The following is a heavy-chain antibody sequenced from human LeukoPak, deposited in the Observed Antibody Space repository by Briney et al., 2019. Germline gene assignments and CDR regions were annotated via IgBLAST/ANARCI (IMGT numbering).Heavy chain of an antibody. V-gene: IGHV3-23*01. CDR3: AKAGYTSSWPLDY. CDR2: ISASGATT. Sequence: GGSLRLSCAASGFTFSSHTMTWVRQAPGKGLEWVSAISASGATTYYADSVKGRVTISRDNSKNTLYLQINSLRAEDTAVYYRAKAGYTSSWPLDYWGQGTLVTVSS. D-gene: IGHD6-13*01. CDR1: GFTFSSHT. J-gene: IGHJ4*02.